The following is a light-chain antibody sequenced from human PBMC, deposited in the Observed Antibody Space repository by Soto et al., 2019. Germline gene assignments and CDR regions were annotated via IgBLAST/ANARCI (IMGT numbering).Light chain of an antibody. CDR1: SNNIGSVFD. CDR3: QSYDSGLGGVV. V-gene: IGLV1-40*01. CDR2: GNN. J-gene: IGLJ2*01. Sequence: QSVQTQPPTGNGAPGQRNNISFTGSSNNIGSVFDVHWYQQLPVTAPKVLIYGNNNRPSGVPDRFSGSKSGTSAFLVITGFQADDEGYYYCQSYDSGLGGVVFGGGTKVTVL.